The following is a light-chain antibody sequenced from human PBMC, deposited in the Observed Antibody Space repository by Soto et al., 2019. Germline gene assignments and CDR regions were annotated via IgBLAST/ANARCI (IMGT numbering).Light chain of an antibody. Sequence: EIVMTQSPATLSVSPGEGATLSCRASQSVSSKLAWYQQKPGQAPRLLIYDASNRPTGIPARFTGSGSGTDFNLTISSLEPEDFAVYYCQQRSSWPPITFGGGTKVDIK. V-gene: IGKV3-11*01. CDR3: QQRSSWPPIT. CDR1: QSVSSK. J-gene: IGKJ4*01. CDR2: DAS.